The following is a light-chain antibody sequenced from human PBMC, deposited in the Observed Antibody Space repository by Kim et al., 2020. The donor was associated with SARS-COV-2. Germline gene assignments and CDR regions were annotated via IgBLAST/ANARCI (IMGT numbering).Light chain of an antibody. CDR2: WAS. Sequence: RATINCKSSQSVLFSSSNKNYLAWYQQKPGQPPKLLIYWASTRESGVPDRFSGSGSGTDFTLTISSLQAEDVAVYYCQQYYSTPCSFGQGTKLEI. V-gene: IGKV4-1*01. CDR3: QQYYSTPCS. J-gene: IGKJ2*04. CDR1: QSVLFSSSNKNY.